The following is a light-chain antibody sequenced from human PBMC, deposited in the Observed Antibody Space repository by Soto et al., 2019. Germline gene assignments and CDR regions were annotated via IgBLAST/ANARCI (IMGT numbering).Light chain of an antibody. J-gene: IGLJ3*02. CDR1: TGAVTSGHY. Sequence: QAVVTQEPSLTVSPGGTVTLTCGSRTGAVTSGHYPYCFQQKPGQAPRTLISDTSNKHSWTPARFSGSLLGGKAALTLSGAQPEDEAEYYCLLSYSGARVFGGGTQLTVL. V-gene: IGLV7-46*01. CDR3: LLSYSGARV. CDR2: DTS.